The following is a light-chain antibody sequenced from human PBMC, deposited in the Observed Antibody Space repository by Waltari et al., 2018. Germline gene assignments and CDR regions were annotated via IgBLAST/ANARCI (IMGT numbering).Light chain of an antibody. J-gene: IGKJ3*01. V-gene: IGKV1-39*01. CDR2: AAS. Sequence: DIQMTQSPSSLSASVGDRVTITCRDSQSISSYLNWYQQKPGKAPKLLIHAASSLQSGVPSRFSGSGSGTDFTLTISSLQPEDFATYYCQQSYSTPLFTFGPGTKVDIK. CDR3: QQSYSTPLFT. CDR1: QSISSY.